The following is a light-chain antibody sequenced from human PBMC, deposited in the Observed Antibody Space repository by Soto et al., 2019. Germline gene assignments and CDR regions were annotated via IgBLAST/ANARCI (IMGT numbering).Light chain of an antibody. J-gene: IGLJ2*01. CDR1: SSDVGGYNY. CDR3: SSYTSSGTVV. CDR2: DVS. V-gene: IGLV2-14*01. Sequence: QSVLTQPASVSGSPGQSITISCTGTSSDVGGYNYVSWYQQHPGKAPKLMIYDVSNRPSGVSNRFSGSKSGNTASLTISGLQAEDEVDYYCSSYTSSGTVVFGGGTKLTVL.